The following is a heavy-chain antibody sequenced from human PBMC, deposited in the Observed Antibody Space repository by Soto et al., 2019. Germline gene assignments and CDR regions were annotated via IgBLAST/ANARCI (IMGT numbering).Heavy chain of an antibody. D-gene: IGHD4-17*01. CDR2: INAGNGNT. J-gene: IGHJ4*02. CDR3: AREGRYGDYGDY. Sequence: QVQLVQSGAEVKKPGASVKVSCKASGYTFTSYTIHWVRQAPGQRLEWIGWINAGNGNTKYSQKFQRSITITRDTSATTAYMELSSLRSEDTAIYYCAREGRYGDYGDYWGQGTLVTVSS. V-gene: IGHV1-3*01. CDR1: GYTFTSYT.